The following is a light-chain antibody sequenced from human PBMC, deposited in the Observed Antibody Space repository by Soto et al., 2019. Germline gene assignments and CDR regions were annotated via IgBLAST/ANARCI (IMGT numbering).Light chain of an antibody. CDR1: QSVSSSY. Sequence: EIVLTQSPGTLSLSPGERATLYCRASQSVSSSYLAWYQQKPGQAPRLLIYGASSRATGIPDRFSGSGSGTDFTLTISRLEPEDFAVYYCQQYGSSPSITFGQGTKVDIK. V-gene: IGKV3-20*01. J-gene: IGKJ1*01. CDR2: GAS. CDR3: QQYGSSPSIT.